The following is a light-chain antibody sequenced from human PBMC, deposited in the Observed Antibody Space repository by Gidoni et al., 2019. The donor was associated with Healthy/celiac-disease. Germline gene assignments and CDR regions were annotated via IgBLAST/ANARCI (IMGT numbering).Light chain of an antibody. J-gene: IGKJ2*01. CDR1: QSVNSN. CDR3: QQYSNWPYT. Sequence: EIVMTQSPATLSVSPGERATLSCRASQSVNSNLAWYQQKPGQAPRLLIFGASARATGIPATFSGSGSGTEFTLTISSLQSEDFAVYYCQQYSNWPYTFGQGTKLEIK. CDR2: GAS. V-gene: IGKV3-15*01.